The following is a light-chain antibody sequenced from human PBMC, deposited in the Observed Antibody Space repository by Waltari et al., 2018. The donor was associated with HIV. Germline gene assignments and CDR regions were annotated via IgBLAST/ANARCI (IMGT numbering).Light chain of an antibody. CDR2: EVY. CDR1: SSDVGSYNL. CDR3: CSYAGSSIP. Sequence: QSALTQPASVSGSIGQSITISCTGTSSDVGSYNLVSWYQHHPGKAPKLLIYEVYKRPSGVSNRFSGSKSGNTASLTVSGLQAEDEADYDCCSYAGSSIPFGGGTKLTVL. V-gene: IGLV2-23*02. J-gene: IGLJ2*01.